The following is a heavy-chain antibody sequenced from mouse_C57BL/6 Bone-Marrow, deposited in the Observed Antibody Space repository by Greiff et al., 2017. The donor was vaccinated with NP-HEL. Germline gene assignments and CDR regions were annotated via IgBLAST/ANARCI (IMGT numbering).Heavy chain of an antibody. D-gene: IGHD1-1*01. Sequence: QVQLQQSGAELVRPGTSVKMSCKASGYTFTNYWIGWAKQRPGHGLAWIGDIYPGGGYTNYNEKFKGTATLTADKSSSTAYMQFSSLTSEDAAIYYCARNYYGSSRDWYCDVWGTGTTVTVSS. CDR3: ARNYYGSSRDWYCDV. CDR2: IYPGGGYT. V-gene: IGHV1-63*01. CDR1: GYTFTNYW. J-gene: IGHJ1*03.